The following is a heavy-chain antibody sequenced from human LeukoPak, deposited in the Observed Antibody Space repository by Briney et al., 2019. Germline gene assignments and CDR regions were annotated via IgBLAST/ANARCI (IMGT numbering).Heavy chain of an antibody. CDR2: ISGSGGST. CDR3: ARVKYSYGAYLDY. J-gene: IGHJ4*02. CDR1: GFTFSSYA. Sequence: GGSLRLSCAASGFTFSSYAMSWVRQAPGKGLEWVSAISGSGGSTYYADSVKGRFTISRDNSKNTLYLQMNSLRAEDTAVYYCARVKYSYGAYLDYWGQGTLVTVSS. D-gene: IGHD5-18*01. V-gene: IGHV3-23*01.